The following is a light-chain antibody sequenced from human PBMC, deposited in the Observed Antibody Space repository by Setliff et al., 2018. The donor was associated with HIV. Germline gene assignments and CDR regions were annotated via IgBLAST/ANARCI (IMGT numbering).Light chain of an antibody. J-gene: IGLJ1*01. CDR3: QVWDSSSDHHV. Sequence: SNELTQPPSVSVASGKTARITCGVNNIESKSVHWYQQKPGQAPVPVVYDNSDRPSGIPERFSGSNSGNTATLTISRVDAGDEADYYCQVWDSSSDHHVFGTGTKVT. V-gene: IGLV3-21*03. CDR1: NIESKS. CDR2: DNS.